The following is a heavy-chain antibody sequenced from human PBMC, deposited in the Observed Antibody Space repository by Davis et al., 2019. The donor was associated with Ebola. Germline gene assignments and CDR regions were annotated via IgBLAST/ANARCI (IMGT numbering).Heavy chain of an antibody. CDR2: ITSSGDVT. D-gene: IGHD4-23*01. CDR3: AKNRATVTYDY. J-gene: IGHJ4*02. CDR1: GFTFSSSK. V-gene: IGHV3-23*01. Sequence: GESLKTSCAASGFTFSSSKMTWVRQAPGKGLEWVSAITSSGDVTFYTDSVKGRFTISRDNYKDILYLQMHNLRAEDTAVYYCAKNRATVTYDYWGQGTLVTVSS.